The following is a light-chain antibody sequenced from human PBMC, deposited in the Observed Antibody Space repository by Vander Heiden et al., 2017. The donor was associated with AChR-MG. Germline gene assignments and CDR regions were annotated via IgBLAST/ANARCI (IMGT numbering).Light chain of an antibody. CDR2: DVI. CDR3: CSYAGSSTLI. Sequence: QSALTQHASVSGSPGQSITISCIGTSSDVGSYNLVAWYQQPPGTAPKLMISDVIKRPSGVSSRFSGSKSGNTASLTISGLQAEDEAYYYCCSYAGSSTLIFGGGTKLTVL. CDR1: SSDVGSYNL. J-gene: IGLJ2*01. V-gene: IGLV2-23*02.